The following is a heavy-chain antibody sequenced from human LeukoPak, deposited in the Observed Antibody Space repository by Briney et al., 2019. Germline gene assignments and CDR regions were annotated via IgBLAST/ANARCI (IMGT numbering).Heavy chain of an antibody. Sequence: YPSETLSLTCTVPGGSISSGSYYWSWIRQPPGKGLEWIGYIYYSGSTYYNPSLKSRVTISVDTSKNQFSLKLSFVTAADTAVYYCARERRSGSYYYFDYWGQGTLVTVSS. CDR2: IYYSGST. J-gene: IGHJ4*02. D-gene: IGHD3-10*01. CDR1: GGSISSGSYY. V-gene: IGHV4-61*01. CDR3: ARERRSGSYYYFDY.